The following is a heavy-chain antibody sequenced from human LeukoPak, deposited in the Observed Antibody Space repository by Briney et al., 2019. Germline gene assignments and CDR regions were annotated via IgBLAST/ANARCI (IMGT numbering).Heavy chain of an antibody. CDR2: INNAGSGT. D-gene: IGHD3-22*01. Sequence: TGGSLRLSCAASGFTFTSYWMHWVRQAPGKGPVWVSRINNAGSGTTYADSVKGRLTISRDNAKNTLYLQMNSLRAEDTAVYYCAREDSFKAFDIWGQGTMVTVSS. CDR3: AREDSFKAFDI. V-gene: IGHV3-74*01. CDR1: GFTFTSYW. J-gene: IGHJ3*02.